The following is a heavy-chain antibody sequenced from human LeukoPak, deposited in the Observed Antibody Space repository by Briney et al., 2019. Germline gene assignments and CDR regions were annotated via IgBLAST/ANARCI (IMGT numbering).Heavy chain of an antibody. Sequence: GGSLRLSCAASGFTFSSYAMHWVRQAPGKGLEWVAVISYDGSNKYYADSVKGRFTISRDNSKNTLYLQMNSLRAEDTAVYYCAKRMSSGYYNYWGQGTLVTVSS. D-gene: IGHD3-22*01. J-gene: IGHJ4*02. CDR3: AKRMSSGYYNY. CDR1: GFTFSSYA. V-gene: IGHV3-30*04. CDR2: ISYDGSNK.